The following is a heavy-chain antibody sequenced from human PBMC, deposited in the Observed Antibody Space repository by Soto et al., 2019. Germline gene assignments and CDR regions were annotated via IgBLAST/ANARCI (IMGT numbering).Heavy chain of an antibody. Sequence: ASVKVSCKASGYTFTGYYMHWARQAPGQGLEWMGWINPNSGGTNYAQKFQGRVTMTRDTSISTAYMELSRLRSDDTAVYYCAREGVGSWSVPDYWGQGTLVTVSS. CDR3: AREGVGSWSVPDY. J-gene: IGHJ4*02. CDR1: GYTFTGYY. CDR2: INPNSGGT. D-gene: IGHD6-13*01. V-gene: IGHV1-2*02.